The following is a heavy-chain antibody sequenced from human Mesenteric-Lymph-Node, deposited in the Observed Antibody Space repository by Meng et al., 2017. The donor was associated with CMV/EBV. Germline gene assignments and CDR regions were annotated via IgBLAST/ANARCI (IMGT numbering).Heavy chain of an antibody. D-gene: IGHD3-9*01. V-gene: IGHV3/OR16-13*01. CDR2: INSDGSST. CDR1: GFTFSSYW. J-gene: IGHJ4*02. CDR3: TRDIDWTLFDY. Sequence: LSCAASGFTFSSYWMHWVRQAPGKGLVWVSRINSDGSSTSYADSMKGQFTISRDNAKNTLYLQMNSLRAEDMAVYFCTRDIDWTLFDYWGQGTLVTVSS.